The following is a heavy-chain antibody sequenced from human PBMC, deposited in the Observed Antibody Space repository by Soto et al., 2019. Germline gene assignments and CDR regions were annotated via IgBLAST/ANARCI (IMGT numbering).Heavy chain of an antibody. Sequence: PSETLSLTCTVSGGSISSGDYYWSWIRQPPGKGLEWIGYIYYSGSTYYNPSLKSRVTISVDTSKNQFSLKLSSVTAADTAVYYCARLNSADYKAFDIWGQGTMVTVSS. CDR1: GGSISSGDYY. CDR3: ARLNSADYKAFDI. CDR2: IYYSGST. D-gene: IGHD4-4*01. J-gene: IGHJ3*02. V-gene: IGHV4-30-4*01.